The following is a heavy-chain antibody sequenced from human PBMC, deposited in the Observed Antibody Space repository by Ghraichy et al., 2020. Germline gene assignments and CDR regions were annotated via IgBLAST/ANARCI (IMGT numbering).Heavy chain of an antibody. D-gene: IGHD3-16*02. J-gene: IGHJ4*02. CDR1: GFTFSDAW. CDR2: IKKKLNGGAA. V-gene: IGHV3-15*01. Sequence: HSCAASGFTFSDAWMSWVRQAPGKGLEWVGRIKKKLNGGAADYSAPVKGRSTISRDDSENMLYLQMNGLKTEDTAVYYCKMGELSSASEDYWGQGTLVTVSS. CDR3: KMGELSSASEDY.